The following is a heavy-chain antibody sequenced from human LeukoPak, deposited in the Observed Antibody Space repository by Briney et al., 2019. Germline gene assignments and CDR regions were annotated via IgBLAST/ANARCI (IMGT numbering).Heavy chain of an antibody. J-gene: IGHJ4*02. Sequence: GGSLRLSCAVSGFTVNSNHMSWVRQAPGKGLEWVSGFYSDGRTYYAGSVQGRFTTSRDNSKNTVYLQMNSVRAEDTAVYYCARYDSGSGPGGLDYWGQGTLVTVSS. CDR3: ARYDSGSGPGGLDY. CDR2: FYSDGRT. V-gene: IGHV3-53*01. CDR1: GFTVNSNH. D-gene: IGHD3-10*01.